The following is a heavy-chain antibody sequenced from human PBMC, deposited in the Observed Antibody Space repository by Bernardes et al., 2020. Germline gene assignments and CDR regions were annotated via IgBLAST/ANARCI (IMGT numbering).Heavy chain of an antibody. CDR3: ARDLEVPGDSSGYYYRYYYYYGMDV. CDR1: GFTFSSYS. D-gene: IGHD3-22*01. Sequence: GGSLRLSCAASGFTFSSYSMNWVRQAPGKGLEWVSYISSSSSTIYYADSVKGRFTISRDNAKNSLYLQMNSLRDEDTAVYYCARDLEVPGDSSGYYYRYYYYYGMDVWGQGTTVTVSS. CDR2: ISSSSSTI. V-gene: IGHV3-48*02. J-gene: IGHJ6*02.